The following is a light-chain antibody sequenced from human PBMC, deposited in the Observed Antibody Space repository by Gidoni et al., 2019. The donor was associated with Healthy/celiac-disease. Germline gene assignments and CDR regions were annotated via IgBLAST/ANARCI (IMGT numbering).Light chain of an antibody. CDR2: AAS. Sequence: DIQMTQSPSSLSASVGDRVTITCRASQSISSYLNWYQQKLGKAPKLLIYAASSLQSGVPSRFSGSGSGTDFTLTISSLQPEDFATYYCQQSYSTPPDTFGGXTKVEIK. J-gene: IGKJ4*01. CDR3: QQSYSTPPDT. CDR1: QSISSY. V-gene: IGKV1-39*01.